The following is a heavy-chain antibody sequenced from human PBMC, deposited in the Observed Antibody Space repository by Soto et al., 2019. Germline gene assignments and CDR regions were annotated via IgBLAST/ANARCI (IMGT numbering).Heavy chain of an antibody. CDR2: TYYRSKWYN. Sequence: PSQTLSLTCAISGDSVSSNSAAWNWIRQSPSRGLEWLGRTYYRSKWYNDYAVSVKSRITINPDTSKNQFSLQLNSVTPEDTAVYYCARMGVKQQPFDAPDGMDGWGQGTTVTVSS. V-gene: IGHV6-1*01. J-gene: IGHJ6*02. CDR3: ARMGVKQQPFDAPDGMDG. CDR1: GDSVSSNSAA. D-gene: IGHD6-13*01.